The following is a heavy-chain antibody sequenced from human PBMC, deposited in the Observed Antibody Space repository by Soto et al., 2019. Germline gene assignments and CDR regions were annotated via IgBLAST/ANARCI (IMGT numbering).Heavy chain of an antibody. CDR2: INPNSGGT. V-gene: IGHV1-2*04. CDR3: ARDALTGEHDAFDI. CDR1: GYTFTGYY. J-gene: IGHJ3*02. D-gene: IGHD7-27*01. Sequence: ASVKVSCKASGYTFTGYYMHWVRQAPGQGLEWMGWINPNSGGTNYAQKFQGWVTMTRDTSISTAYMELSRLRSDDTAVYYCARDALTGEHDAFDIWGQGTMVTVSS.